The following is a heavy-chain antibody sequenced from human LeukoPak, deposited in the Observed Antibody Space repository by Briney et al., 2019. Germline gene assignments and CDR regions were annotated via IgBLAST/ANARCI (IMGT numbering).Heavy chain of an antibody. V-gene: IGHV1-2*02. Sequence: ASVKVSCKASGYTFTGYYIHWVRQAPGQGLEWMGWISPNSGGTNYAQKFQGRVTMTRDTSISTAYMDLSRLRSDDTALYYCARLLGMVPGMRYFDYWGQGTLVTVSS. D-gene: IGHD2-21*02. CDR1: GYTFTGYY. CDR3: ARLLGMVPGMRYFDY. CDR2: ISPNSGGT. J-gene: IGHJ4*02.